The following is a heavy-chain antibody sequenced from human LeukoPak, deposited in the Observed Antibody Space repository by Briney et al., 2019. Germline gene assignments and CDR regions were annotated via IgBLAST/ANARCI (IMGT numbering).Heavy chain of an antibody. CDR2: IRGSGGSV. D-gene: IGHD2-15*01. CDR3: AKSPQYCSSGSCYYYGMDV. Sequence: GGSLRLSCVASGVTFSGYAMSWVRQAPGKGLEWVSAIRGSGGSVYYADSVKGRFTISRDNPNNTLYLQMNSLRAEDTAVYYCAKSPQYCSSGSCYYYGMDVWGQGTTVTVSS. J-gene: IGHJ6*02. CDR1: GVTFSGYA. V-gene: IGHV3-23*01.